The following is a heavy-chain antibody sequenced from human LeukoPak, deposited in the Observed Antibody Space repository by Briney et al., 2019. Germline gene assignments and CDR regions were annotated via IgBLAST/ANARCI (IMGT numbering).Heavy chain of an antibody. CDR3: ARGLTYSSSQGNWFDP. Sequence: GASVKVSCKASGGTFSSYAISWVRQAPGQGLEWMGGIIPIFGTANYAQKFQGRVTITADESTSTAYMELSSLRSEDTAVYYCARGLTYSSSQGNWFDPWGQGTLVTVSS. V-gene: IGHV1-69*01. D-gene: IGHD6-6*01. CDR1: GGTFSSYA. CDR2: IIPIFGTA. J-gene: IGHJ5*02.